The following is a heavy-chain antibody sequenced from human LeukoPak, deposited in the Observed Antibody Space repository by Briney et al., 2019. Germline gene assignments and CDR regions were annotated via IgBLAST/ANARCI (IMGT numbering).Heavy chain of an antibody. CDR2: INHSGST. J-gene: IGHJ5*02. Sequence: SETLSLTCNVSGYSISSGYYWAWIRQPPGKGLEWIGEINHSGSTNYNPSLKSRVTISVDTSKNQFSLKLSSVTAADTAVYYCARRMRIYYFDPWGQGTLVTVSS. D-gene: IGHD1-26*01. V-gene: IGHV4-38-2*02. CDR1: GYSISSGYY. CDR3: ARRMRIYYFDP.